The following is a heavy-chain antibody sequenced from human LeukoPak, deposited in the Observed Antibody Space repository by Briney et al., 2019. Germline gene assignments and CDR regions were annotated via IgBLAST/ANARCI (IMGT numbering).Heavy chain of an antibody. J-gene: IGHJ3*02. Sequence: GASVKVSCKASGYTFTGYYMHWVRQAPGQGLEWMGWINPNSGGTNYAQKFQGRVTMTRDTSITAAYMELSRLRSDDTAVYYCARERDMVRGVTDAFDIWGQGTMVTVSS. CDR3: ARERDMVRGVTDAFDI. D-gene: IGHD3-10*01. CDR1: GYTFTGYY. V-gene: IGHV1-2*02. CDR2: INPNSGGT.